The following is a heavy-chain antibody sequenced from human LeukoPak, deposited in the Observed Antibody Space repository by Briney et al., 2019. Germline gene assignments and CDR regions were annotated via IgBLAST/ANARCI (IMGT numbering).Heavy chain of an antibody. Sequence: SETLSLTCTVSGGSISGYYWSWIRQPPGKGLEWIGYIYYTGNTKYNPSLKSRVTISEDTSKNQFSLKLSSVTAADTAVYYCARATFSGYDQYFDYWGQGTLVTVSS. CDR2: IYYTGNT. CDR1: GGSISGYY. CDR3: ARATFSGYDQYFDY. D-gene: IGHD5-12*01. V-gene: IGHV4-59*01. J-gene: IGHJ4*02.